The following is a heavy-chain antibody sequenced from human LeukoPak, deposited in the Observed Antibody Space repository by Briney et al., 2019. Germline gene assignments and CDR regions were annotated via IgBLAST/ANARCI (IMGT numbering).Heavy chain of an antibody. Sequence: ASVKVSCKVSGYTLTELSMHWVRQAPGKGLEWMGGFDPEDGETIYAQKFQGRVTMTEVTSTDTAYMELSSLRSEDTAVYYCATVSGYSGYEPFDYWGQGTLVTVSS. CDR3: ATVSGYSGYEPFDY. V-gene: IGHV1-24*01. J-gene: IGHJ4*02. CDR1: GYTLTELS. CDR2: FDPEDGET. D-gene: IGHD5-12*01.